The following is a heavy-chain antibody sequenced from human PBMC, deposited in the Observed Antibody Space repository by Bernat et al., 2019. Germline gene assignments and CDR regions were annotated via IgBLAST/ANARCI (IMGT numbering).Heavy chain of an antibody. V-gene: IGHV3-30-3*01. CDR2: ISYDGSNK. Sequence: QVQLVESGGGVVQPGRSLRLSCAASGFTFSSYAMHWVRQAPGKGLEWVAVISYDGSNKYYADSVKDRFTISRDNSKNTLYLQMNSLRAEDTAVYYCARGGGSYALDYWGQGTLVTVSS. CDR3: ARGGGSYALDY. D-gene: IGHD1-26*01. J-gene: IGHJ4*02. CDR1: GFTFSSYA.